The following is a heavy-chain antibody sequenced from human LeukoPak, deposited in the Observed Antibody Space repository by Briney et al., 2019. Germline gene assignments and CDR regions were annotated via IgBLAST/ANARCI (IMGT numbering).Heavy chain of an antibody. CDR2: IYWDDDR. Sequence: SGPTLVNPTQTPTVTCTFSGFSLSTHGEGVGWIRQPPGKALEWLALIYWDDDRRYSPSLRDRLTISKDASKNQVVLTMTNLDPVDTATYYCAHRRPPSRDCRGGSCYHGNFDSWGQGILVAVSS. V-gene: IGHV2-5*02. CDR1: GFSLSTHGEG. CDR3: AHRRPPSRDCRGGSCYHGNFDS. D-gene: IGHD2-15*01. J-gene: IGHJ4*02.